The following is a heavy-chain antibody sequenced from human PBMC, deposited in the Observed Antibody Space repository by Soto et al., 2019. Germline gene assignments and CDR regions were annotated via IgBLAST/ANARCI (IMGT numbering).Heavy chain of an antibody. J-gene: IGHJ4*01. CDR3: ARLRCSGGDCYSKTDY. CDR2: ISRDGIAT. D-gene: IGHD2-15*01. V-gene: IGHV3-74*01. Sequence: EVQLVESGGGLVQPGGSVRLSCAASGFIFSNYWMHWVRQAPGKGLVWVSRISRDGIATNYADSVKGRFTISRDNAKNTLHLQRNGMSAEGTVGYFCARLRCSGGDCYSKTDYWGHGTLVTVSS. CDR1: GFIFSNYW.